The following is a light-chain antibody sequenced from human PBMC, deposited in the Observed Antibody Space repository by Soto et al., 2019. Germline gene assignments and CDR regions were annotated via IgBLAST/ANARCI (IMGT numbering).Light chain of an antibody. CDR3: SSYTSSSTLAV. V-gene: IGLV2-14*03. Sequence: QSVLTQPASVSGSPRQSITISCAGTNNDVGGYDYVSWYQHHPGKAPKLMIFDVNDRPSGVSNRFSGSKSGNTASLTISGLQAEDEADYYCSSYTSSSTLAVFGTGTKLTVL. J-gene: IGLJ1*01. CDR2: DVN. CDR1: NNDVGGYDY.